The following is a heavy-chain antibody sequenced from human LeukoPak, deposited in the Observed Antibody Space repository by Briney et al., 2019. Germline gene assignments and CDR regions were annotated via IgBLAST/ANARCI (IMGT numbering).Heavy chain of an antibody. J-gene: IGHJ6*03. CDR1: GYTFTGYY. CDR2: INPNSGGT. V-gene: IGHV1-2*02. D-gene: IGHD6-6*01. Sequence: ASVKVSCKASGYTFTGYYMHWVRQAPGQGLEWMGWINPNSGGTNYAQKFQGRVTMTRDTSISTAYMELSRLRSDDTAVYYCARGTFIAARPPYMDVWGKGTTVTVSS. CDR3: ARGTFIAARPPYMDV.